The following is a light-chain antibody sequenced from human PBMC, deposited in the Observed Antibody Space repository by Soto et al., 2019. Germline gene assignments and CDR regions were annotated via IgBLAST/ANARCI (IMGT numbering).Light chain of an antibody. Sequence: DIQMTQSPASLSASVGDRVAITCRASQPISSSLNWYQQKPGQAPTLLIYAASNLQSGVPSRFSGSGSGTDFTLTISSLELEDFAVYYCQQYGSSPPTFGQGTKVEIK. V-gene: IGKV1-39*01. CDR2: AAS. CDR3: QQYGSSPPT. CDR1: QPISSS. J-gene: IGKJ1*01.